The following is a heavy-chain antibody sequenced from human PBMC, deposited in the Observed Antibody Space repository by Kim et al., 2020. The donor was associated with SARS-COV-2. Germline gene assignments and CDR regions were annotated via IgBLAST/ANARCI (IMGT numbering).Heavy chain of an antibody. CDR3: ARDRRGLGVVITQYYFDF. CDR2: ISVSSRTI. D-gene: IGHD3-22*01. J-gene: IGHJ4*02. V-gene: IGHV3-48*02. CDR1: GFIFRDYS. Sequence: GGSLRLSCAASGFIFRDYSMNWVRQAPGKGLEWISYISVSSRTIYYADSVKGRFTISRDNAKNSLYLQMNSLRDDDTAVYYCARDRRGLGVVITQYYFDFWGQGTLVTVSS.